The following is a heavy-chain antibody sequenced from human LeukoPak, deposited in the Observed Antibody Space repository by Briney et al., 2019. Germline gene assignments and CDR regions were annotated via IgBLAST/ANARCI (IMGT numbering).Heavy chain of an antibody. CDR3: ARLNGYNNPDPFFDY. CDR2: IYHSGTT. Sequence: PSETLSLTCTVSGYSISSGGYFWGWIRQPPGKDLEWTGYIYHSGTTYYNPSLKSRATISVDRSKNQFSLKLNSVTAADTAVYYCARLNGYNNPDPFFDYWGQGTLVTVSS. CDR1: GYSISSGGYF. V-gene: IGHV4-30-2*01. J-gene: IGHJ4*02. D-gene: IGHD5-24*01.